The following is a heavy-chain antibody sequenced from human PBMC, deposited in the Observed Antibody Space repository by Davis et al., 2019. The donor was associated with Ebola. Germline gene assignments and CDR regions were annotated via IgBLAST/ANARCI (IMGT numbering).Heavy chain of an antibody. Sequence: ASVKVSCKTSGYTFTGYYIHWVRQAPGQGLEWMGWTNPDSGATNYAQKVQGRVTMTRDTSITTAHMELSRLTSDDTAVYFCARRGSLDGSPSMDVWGKGTTVTVSS. V-gene: IGHV1-2*02. J-gene: IGHJ6*03. CDR2: TNPDSGAT. CDR3: ARRGSLDGSPSMDV. CDR1: GYTFTGYY. D-gene: IGHD1-1*01.